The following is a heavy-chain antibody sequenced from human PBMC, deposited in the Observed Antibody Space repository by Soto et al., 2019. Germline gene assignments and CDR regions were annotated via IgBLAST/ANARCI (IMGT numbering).Heavy chain of an antibody. Sequence: PSETLSLTCTVSGGSVSSGSYYWSWIRQPPGKGLEWIGYIYYSGSTNYNPSLKSRVTISVDTSKNQFSLKLSSVTAADTAMYYCARDGDSGYDDAFDIWGQGTMVTVSS. J-gene: IGHJ3*02. CDR2: IYYSGST. V-gene: IGHV4-61*01. CDR1: GGSVSSGSYY. CDR3: ARDGDSGYDDAFDI. D-gene: IGHD5-12*01.